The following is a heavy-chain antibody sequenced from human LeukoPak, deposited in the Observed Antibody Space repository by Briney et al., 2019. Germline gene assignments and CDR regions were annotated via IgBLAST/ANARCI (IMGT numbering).Heavy chain of an antibody. J-gene: IGHJ6*03. CDR3: ARHRGGRAAYYYYMDV. Sequence: PSETLSLTCTVSGGSISSSSYYWGWIRQPPGKGLEWIGSIYYSGSTYYNPSLKSRVTISVDTSKNQFSLKLSSVTAADTAVYYCARHRGGRAAYYYYMDVWGKGTTVTISS. D-gene: IGHD2-15*01. CDR1: GGSISSSSYY. V-gene: IGHV4-39*01. CDR2: IYYSGST.